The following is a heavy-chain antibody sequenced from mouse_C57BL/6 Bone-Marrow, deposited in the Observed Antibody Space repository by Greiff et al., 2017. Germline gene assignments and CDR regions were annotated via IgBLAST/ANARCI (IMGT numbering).Heavy chain of an antibody. D-gene: IGHD1-1*02. CDR2: IWRGGST. CDR1: GFSFTSYC. J-gene: IGHJ2*01. V-gene: IGHV2-2*01. Sequence: QVQLQQSGPGLVQPSQSLSITCTVSGFSFTSYCVHWVSQSPGKGLEWLGVIWRGGSTDYNAPLISRLSLSKDNSKSQVFFKMNSLQADYTAIYDCARNMGYYFDYGGKGTTLTVSS. CDR3: ARNMGYYFDY.